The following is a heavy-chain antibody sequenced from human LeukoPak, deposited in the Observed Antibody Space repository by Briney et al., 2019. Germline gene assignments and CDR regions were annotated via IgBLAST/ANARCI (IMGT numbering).Heavy chain of an antibody. CDR2: IRYDGSNK. Sequence: GGSLRLSCAASGFTFSSYGMHWVRQAPGKGLEWVAFIRYDGSNKYYADSVKGRFTISRDNSKNTLYLQMNSLRAEDTAIYYCAKDVWGHIVQWWAFDIWGQGTMVIVSS. D-gene: IGHD2-8*01. CDR3: AKDVWGHIVQWWAFDI. V-gene: IGHV3-30*02. CDR1: GFTFSSYG. J-gene: IGHJ3*02.